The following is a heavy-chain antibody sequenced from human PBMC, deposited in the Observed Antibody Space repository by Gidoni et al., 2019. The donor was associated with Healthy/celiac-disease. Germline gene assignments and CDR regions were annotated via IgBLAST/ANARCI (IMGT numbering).Heavy chain of an antibody. CDR3: AGSVAALFDY. J-gene: IGHJ4*02. D-gene: IGHD6-19*01. CDR2: IYPSGST. CDR1: GGSISSYY. V-gene: IGHV4-4*07. Sequence: QVQLQESGPGLVKPSETLSLTCTVSGGSISSYYWSWIRQPAGKGLGLIGRIYPSGSTNYHPSLKSRVTMSVDTSQHPFSLNLSSVTAADTAVYYLAGSVAALFDYWVQGTLVTVSS.